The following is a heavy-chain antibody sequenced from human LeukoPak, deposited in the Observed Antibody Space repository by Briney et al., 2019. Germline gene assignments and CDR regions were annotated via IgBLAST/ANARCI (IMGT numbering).Heavy chain of an antibody. CDR1: GITLSNYG. D-gene: IGHD1-26*01. CDR3: ARGWAVYFFDY. CDR2: ISDRGGST. V-gene: IGHV3-23*01. Sequence: GGSLRLSCVVSGITLSNYGMSWVRQAPGKGLEWVAGISDRGGSTNYADSVKGRFTISRDNPKNTLYLQMNSLRAEDTAVHYCARGWAVYFFDYWGQGTLVTVSS. J-gene: IGHJ4*02.